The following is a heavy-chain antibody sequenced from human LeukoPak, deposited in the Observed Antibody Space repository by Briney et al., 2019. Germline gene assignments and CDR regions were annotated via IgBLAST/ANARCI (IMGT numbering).Heavy chain of an antibody. CDR1: GFTFSSYA. CDR2: ISGSGGST. Sequence: GGSLRLSCAASGFTFSSYAMSWVRQAPGKGLEWVSAISGSGGSTYYADSVKGRFTISRDNSKNTLYLQMNSLRAEDTAVYYCAKETQEVTMVRGVAYYYYYMDVWGKGTTVTVSS. V-gene: IGHV3-23*01. D-gene: IGHD3-10*01. CDR3: AKETQEVTMVRGVAYYYYYMDV. J-gene: IGHJ6*03.